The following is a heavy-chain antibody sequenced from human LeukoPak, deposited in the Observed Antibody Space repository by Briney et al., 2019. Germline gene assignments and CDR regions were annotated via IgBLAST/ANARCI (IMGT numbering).Heavy chain of an antibody. CDR3: TKSGT. Sequence: GASVKVSCXASGYTFTSYDINWVRRAPGQGLEWMGRISPHSGGTNYAQNFQGRVTMTRDTNITTAYMELRRLTSDDSAMYYCTKSGTWGQGTLVTVSS. CDR1: GYTFTSYD. CDR2: ISPHSGGT. D-gene: IGHD1-26*01. J-gene: IGHJ5*02. V-gene: IGHV1-2*06.